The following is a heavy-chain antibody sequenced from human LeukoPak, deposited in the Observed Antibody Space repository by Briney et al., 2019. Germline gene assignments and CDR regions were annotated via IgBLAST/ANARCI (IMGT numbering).Heavy chain of an antibody. Sequence: GGSLRLSCAASGFTFSSYAMSWVRQAPGKGLEWVSSISSSSSYIYYADSVKGRLTISRDNAKNSLYLQMNSLRAEDTAVYYCAREFCSSNSCYLEYWGQGTLVTVSS. D-gene: IGHD2-2*01. J-gene: IGHJ4*02. CDR3: AREFCSSNSCYLEY. CDR2: ISSSSSYI. V-gene: IGHV3-21*01. CDR1: GFTFSSYA.